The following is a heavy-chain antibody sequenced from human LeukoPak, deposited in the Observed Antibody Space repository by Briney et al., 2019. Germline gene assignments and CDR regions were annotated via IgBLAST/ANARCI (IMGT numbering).Heavy chain of an antibody. J-gene: IGHJ5*02. D-gene: IGHD3-10*01. CDR1: GGSISSGDYY. CDR2: IYYSGST. CDR3: ARVRPRYYDSGSWEYFDP. Sequence: SETLSLTCTVSGGSISSGDYYWSWIRQPPGKGLEWIGYIYYSGSTYYNPSLKSRVTISVDTSKNQFSLKLSSVTAADTAVYYCARVRPRYYDSGSWEYFDPWGQGTLVTVSS. V-gene: IGHV4-30-4*01.